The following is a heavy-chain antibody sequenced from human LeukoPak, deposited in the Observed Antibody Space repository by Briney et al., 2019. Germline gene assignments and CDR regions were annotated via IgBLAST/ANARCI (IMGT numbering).Heavy chain of an antibody. Sequence: SETLSLACAVYGGSFSGYYWSWIRQPPGKGLEWIGEINHSGSTNYNPSLKSRVTISVDTSKNQFSLKLSSVTAADTAVYYCANRLAAGGRGNEYFQRWGQGTLVTVSS. J-gene: IGHJ1*01. D-gene: IGHD3-16*01. CDR2: INHSGST. CDR1: GGSFSGYY. CDR3: ANRLAAGGRGNEYFQR. V-gene: IGHV4-34*01.